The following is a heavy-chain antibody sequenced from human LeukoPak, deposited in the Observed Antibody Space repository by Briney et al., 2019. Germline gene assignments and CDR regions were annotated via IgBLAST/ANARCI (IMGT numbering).Heavy chain of an antibody. CDR2: ISYGNT. Sequence: SETLSLTCTVSGGSISTYYWNWIRQTPGKGLEWIGHISYGNTDYNPSLNSRVTLSVDTSKNQFSLKLTSVTAADTAVYYCARDKAHSYGRYFDPWGQGALVTVSS. CDR3: ARDKAHSYGRYFDP. CDR1: GGSISTYY. J-gene: IGHJ5*02. V-gene: IGHV4-59*01. D-gene: IGHD5-18*01.